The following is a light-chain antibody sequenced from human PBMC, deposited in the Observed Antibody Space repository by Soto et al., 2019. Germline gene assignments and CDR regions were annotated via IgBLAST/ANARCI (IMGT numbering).Light chain of an antibody. CDR2: EVS. CDR3: CSYAGSPHWV. V-gene: IGLV2-23*02. J-gene: IGLJ3*02. Sequence: QAVVTQPASVSGSPGQSITISCTGTSSDVGSYNLVSWYQQHPGKAPKLMIYEVSKRPSGVSNRFSGSKSGNTASLTISGLQAEDEADYYCCSYAGSPHWVFGGGTQLTVL. CDR1: SSDVGSYNL.